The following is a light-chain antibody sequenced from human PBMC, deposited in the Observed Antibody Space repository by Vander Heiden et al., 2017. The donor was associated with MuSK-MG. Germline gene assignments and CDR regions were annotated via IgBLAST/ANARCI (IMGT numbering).Light chain of an antibody. CDR3: QGYTNYPRT. Sequence: DIQMTQSPSTLSTSVGDRLTHTCRASQTITSWLAWYQQKPGKVPKLLIYQVSSLELGAPSRSSASGPGTEFSLSISSRKLNEFPPYSFQGYTNYPRTFGDGTKVAIK. CDR2: QVS. CDR1: QTITSW. J-gene: IGKJ4*02. V-gene: IGKV1-5*03.